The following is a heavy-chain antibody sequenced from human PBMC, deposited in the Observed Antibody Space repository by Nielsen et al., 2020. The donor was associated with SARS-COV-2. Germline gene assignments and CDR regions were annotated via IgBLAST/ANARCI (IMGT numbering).Heavy chain of an antibody. V-gene: IGHV1-2*06. J-gene: IGHJ5*02. CDR2: INPNSGGT. Sequence: ASVQVSCKASGYTFTGYYMHWVRQAPGQGLEWMGRINPNSGGTNYAQKFQGRVTMTRDTSISTAYMELSRLRSDDTAVYYCAREHPDGNWFDPWGQGTLVTVSS. D-gene: IGHD5-24*01. CDR1: GYTFTGYY. CDR3: AREHPDGNWFDP.